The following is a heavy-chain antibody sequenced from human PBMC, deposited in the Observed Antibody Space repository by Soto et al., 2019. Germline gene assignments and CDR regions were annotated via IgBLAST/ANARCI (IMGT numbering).Heavy chain of an antibody. CDR1: GYSFTNYW. V-gene: IGHV5-51*01. CDR2: IYPDDSDT. J-gene: IGHJ5*02. CDR3: ARKDKSGYFNWFDP. D-gene: IGHD3-22*01. Sequence: GESLKIPCKASGYSFTNYWIAWVRQVPGKGLEWMGIIYPDDSDTRYNPSFQGQVTISADRSTSTVFLQWASLKASDTAVYFCARKDKSGYFNWFDPWGQGTLVTVSS.